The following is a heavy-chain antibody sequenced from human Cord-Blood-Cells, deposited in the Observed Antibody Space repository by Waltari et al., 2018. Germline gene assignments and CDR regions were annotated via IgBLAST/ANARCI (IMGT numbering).Heavy chain of an antibody. D-gene: IGHD3-10*01. V-gene: IGHV3-23*01. CDR1: GFTLSSYA. CDR2: ISGSGGST. Sequence: EVQLLESGGGLVQPGGSLRPSCAASGFTLSSYAMSWVRQAPGKGLEWVSAISGSGGSTYYADSVKGRFTISRDNSKNTLYLQMNSLRAEDTAVYYCAKDNGIREYAFDIWGQGTMVTVSS. J-gene: IGHJ3*02. CDR3: AKDNGIREYAFDI.